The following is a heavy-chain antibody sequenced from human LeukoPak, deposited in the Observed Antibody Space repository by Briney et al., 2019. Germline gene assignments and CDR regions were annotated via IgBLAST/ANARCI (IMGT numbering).Heavy chain of an antibody. Sequence: PGGSLRLSCAAPGLTFSNYAMTWVRQGPGKGLEWVSTITGNGTSTYYADSVKGRFPSSRHNFRNTLCVQVDSLTAEGTPVYVCAKHWGEGSHYAMDVWGQGATVTVSS. CDR1: GLTFSNYA. V-gene: IGHV3-23*01. J-gene: IGHJ6*02. D-gene: IGHD3-16*01. CDR3: AKHWGEGSHYAMDV. CDR2: ITGNGTST.